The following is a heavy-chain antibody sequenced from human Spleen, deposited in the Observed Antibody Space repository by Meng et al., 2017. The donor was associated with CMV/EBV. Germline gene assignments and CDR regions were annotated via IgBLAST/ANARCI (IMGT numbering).Heavy chain of an antibody. CDR1: GGSISSSSYY. J-gene: IGHJ5*02. V-gene: IGHV4-39*01. Sequence: SCTVSGGSISSSSYYWGWIRQPPGKGLEWIGSIYYSGSTYYNPSLKSRVTISVDTSKNQFSLKLSSVTAADTAVYYCARRVAIFGVVYLGFDPWGQGTLVTVSS. CDR3: ARRVAIFGVVYLGFDP. CDR2: IYYSGST. D-gene: IGHD3-3*01.